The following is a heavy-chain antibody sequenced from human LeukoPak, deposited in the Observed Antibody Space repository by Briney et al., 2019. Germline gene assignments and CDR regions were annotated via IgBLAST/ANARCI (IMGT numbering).Heavy chain of an antibody. Sequence: SETLSLTCTVSGGSISNYYWTWVRQPAGKGLEWFGRIYTSGSTNYNPSLKSRVTMSVDTSKNQFSLQLSSVTAADTAVYCCVREGRNTITIFGVVNDAFDIWGQGTKVTVSA. CDR1: GGSISNYY. CDR3: VREGRNTITIFGVVNDAFDI. CDR2: IYTSGST. J-gene: IGHJ3*02. D-gene: IGHD3-3*01. V-gene: IGHV4-4*07.